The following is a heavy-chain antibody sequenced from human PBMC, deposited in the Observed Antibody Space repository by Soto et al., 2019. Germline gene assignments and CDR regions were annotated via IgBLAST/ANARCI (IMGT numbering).Heavy chain of an antibody. Sequence: EVQLVESGGGLVQPGGSLRLSCAASGFTFSSYSMNWVRQAPGKGLEWVSYISSSSSTIYYADSVKGRFTISRDNAKNSRYLQRNSRRDEDTAVYYWARDLWGSNGGGFDYWGQGTLVTVSS. V-gene: IGHV3-48*02. CDR3: ARDLWGSNGGGFDY. CDR2: ISSSSSTI. D-gene: IGHD3-16*01. J-gene: IGHJ4*02. CDR1: GFTFSSYS.